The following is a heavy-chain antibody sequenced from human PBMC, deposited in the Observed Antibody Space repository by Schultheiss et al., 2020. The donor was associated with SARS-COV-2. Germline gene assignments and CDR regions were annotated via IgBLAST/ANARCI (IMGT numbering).Heavy chain of an antibody. J-gene: IGHJ6*02. V-gene: IGHV3-30*02. CDR1: GFTFSRYG. CDR3: AKDILLGWTHTGVWYYYYGMDV. D-gene: IGHD2-8*02. Sequence: GGSLRLSCAASGFTFSRYGMHWVRQAPGKGLEWVAVIWYDGSNKYYADSVKGRFTISRDNSKNTLYLQMNSLRAEDTAVYYCAKDILLGWTHTGVWYYYYGMDVWGQGTTVTVSS. CDR2: IWYDGSNK.